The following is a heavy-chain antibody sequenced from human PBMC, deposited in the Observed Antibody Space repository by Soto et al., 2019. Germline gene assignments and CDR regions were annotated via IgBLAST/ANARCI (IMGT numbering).Heavy chain of an antibody. CDR3: ARGPTRDCGGDCYYDY. CDR1: GGSISGYY. J-gene: IGHJ4*02. CDR2: INHSGST. V-gene: IGHV4-34*01. Sequence: SETLSLTCAVYGGSISGYYWSWIRQPPGKGLEWIGEINHSGSTNYNPSLKSRVTISVDTSKNQFSLKLSSVTAADTAVYYCARGPTRDCGGDCYYDYWGQGTLVTVSS. D-gene: IGHD2-21*02.